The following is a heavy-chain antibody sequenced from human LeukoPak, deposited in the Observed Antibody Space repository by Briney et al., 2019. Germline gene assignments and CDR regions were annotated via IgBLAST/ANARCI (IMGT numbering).Heavy chain of an antibody. Sequence: GRSLRLSCAASGFTFSSYWMGWVRQAPGKGLEWVANIKQDGSEKYSVDSVKGRFTISRDNAKNSLYLQMNSLRAEDTAVYYCAREGIAAAGTGWYFELWGRGTLVTVSS. J-gene: IGHJ2*01. CDR1: GFTFSSYW. CDR3: AREGIAAAGTGWYFEL. CDR2: IKQDGSEK. V-gene: IGHV3-7*01. D-gene: IGHD6-13*01.